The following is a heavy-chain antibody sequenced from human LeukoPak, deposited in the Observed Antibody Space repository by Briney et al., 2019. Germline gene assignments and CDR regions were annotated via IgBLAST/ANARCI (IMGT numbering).Heavy chain of an antibody. V-gene: IGHV4-59*12. Sequence: SETLSLTCTVSGGSISSYYWSWIRQPPGKELEWIGSIYHSGSTYYNPSLKSRVTISVDTSKNQFSLKLSSVTAADTAVYYCARGRGYCSGGSCYRSSRGWFDPWGQGTLVTVSS. CDR1: GGSISSYY. D-gene: IGHD2-15*01. J-gene: IGHJ5*02. CDR3: ARGRGYCSGGSCYRSSRGWFDP. CDR2: IYHSGST.